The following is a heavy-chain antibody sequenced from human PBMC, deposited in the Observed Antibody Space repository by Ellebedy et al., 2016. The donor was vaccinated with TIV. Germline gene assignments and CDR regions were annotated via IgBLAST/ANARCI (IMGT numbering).Heavy chain of an antibody. D-gene: IGHD3-9*01. CDR2: IYHSGST. CDR1: GYSISSGYY. CDR3: ASRSTRSYYDILTGYYRDY. V-gene: IGHV4-38-2*02. J-gene: IGHJ4*02. Sequence: SETLSLTCTVSGYSISSGYYWGWIRQPPGKGLEWIGSIYHSGSTYYNPSLKSRVTISVDTSKNQFSLKLSSVTAADTAVYYCASRSTRSYYDILTGYYRDYWGQGTLVTVSS.